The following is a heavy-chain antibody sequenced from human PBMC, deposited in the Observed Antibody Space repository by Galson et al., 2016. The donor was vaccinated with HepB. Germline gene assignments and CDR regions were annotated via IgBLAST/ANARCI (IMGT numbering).Heavy chain of an antibody. D-gene: IGHD3-22*01. CDR1: GYNFSNYW. V-gene: IGHV5-51*01. Sequence: QSGAEVEKPGESLKISCKGSGYNFSNYWIGWVRQMPGKGLEWMGIIYPGDSGTRYSPSFQGQVIISADKTTNTAYLQWSSLKASDTAIYYCVRPKYSHERKGYYPGWYCDLWGRGPQVIVSS. CDR2: IYPGDSGT. CDR3: VRPKYSHERKGYYPGWYCDL. J-gene: IGHJ2*01.